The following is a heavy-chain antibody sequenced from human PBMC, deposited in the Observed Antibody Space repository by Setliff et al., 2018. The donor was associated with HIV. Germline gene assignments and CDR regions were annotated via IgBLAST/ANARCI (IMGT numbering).Heavy chain of an antibody. CDR1: GYTFTDYY. Sequence: ASVKVSRKASGYTFTDYYLHGVRQAPGQGLEWMGRINPNSGVANIVQKFQGRVTLTRDTSISTAYMELNSLGVEDTALYYCVREPGGPGYFDYWGQGTLVTVSS. J-gene: IGHJ4*02. CDR3: VREPGGPGYFDY. D-gene: IGHD3-16*01. CDR2: INPNSGVA. V-gene: IGHV1-2*06.